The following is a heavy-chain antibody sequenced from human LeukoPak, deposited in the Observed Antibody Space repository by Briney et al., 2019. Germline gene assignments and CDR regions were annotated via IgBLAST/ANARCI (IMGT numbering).Heavy chain of an antibody. CDR2: ISVTSSYI. V-gene: IGHV3-21*01. D-gene: IGHD3-22*01. Sequence: GGSVRLSCAASGFNFSHYSMNWVRQAPGKGLEWVSSISVTSSYIYYAGSLKGRFTISRDNAKNSLFLQMNSLRAEDTAVYYCARAPFDHSSGYCAFDSWGQGTLVTVSS. CDR3: ARAPFDHSSGYCAFDS. CDR1: GFNFSHYS. J-gene: IGHJ4*02.